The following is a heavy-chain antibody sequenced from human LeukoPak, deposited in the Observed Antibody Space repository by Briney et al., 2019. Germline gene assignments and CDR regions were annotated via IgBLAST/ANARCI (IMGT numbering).Heavy chain of an antibody. D-gene: IGHD1-26*01. CDR2: TNPNSGGT. V-gene: IGHV1-2*02. Sequence: GASVKVSCKASGYTFTGYYMHWVRQAPGQGLEWMGWTNPNSGGTNYAQKFRGRVTMTRDTSISTAYMELSRLRSDDTAVYYCASDLHRSIVGATTVYWGQGTLVTVSS. CDR1: GYTFTGYY. CDR3: ASDLHRSIVGATTVY. J-gene: IGHJ4*02.